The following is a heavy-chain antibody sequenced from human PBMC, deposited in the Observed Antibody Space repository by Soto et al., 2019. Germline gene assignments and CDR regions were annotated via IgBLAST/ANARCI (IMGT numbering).Heavy chain of an antibody. CDR1: GGSISSSNYY. Sequence: QLQLQESGPGLVKPSETLSLTCIVSGGSISSSNYYWGWIRQPPGKGLEWIGSIYYSGTTYYNPSLKSRVTISVDPSKHQFSLKLSSVTAADTAVYYWARRSGAWPYDFDSWGQGTLVTVSS. CDR3: ARRSGAWPYDFDS. J-gene: IGHJ4*02. CDR2: IYYSGTT. V-gene: IGHV4-39*01. D-gene: IGHD4-17*01.